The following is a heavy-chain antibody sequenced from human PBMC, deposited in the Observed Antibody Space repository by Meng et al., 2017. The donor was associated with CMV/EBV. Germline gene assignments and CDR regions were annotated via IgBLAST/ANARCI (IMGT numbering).Heavy chain of an antibody. J-gene: IGHJ6*02. V-gene: IGHV3-11*01. CDR2: ISSSGSTI. D-gene: IGHD6-6*01. Sequence: GESLKISCAASGFTFSDYYMSWIRQAPGKGLEWVSYISSSGSTIYYADSVKGRFTISRDNAKNSLYLQMNSLRAEDTAVYYCARDRGLAARPDVWGQGTTVTVSS. CDR3: ARDRGLAARPDV. CDR1: GFTFSDYY.